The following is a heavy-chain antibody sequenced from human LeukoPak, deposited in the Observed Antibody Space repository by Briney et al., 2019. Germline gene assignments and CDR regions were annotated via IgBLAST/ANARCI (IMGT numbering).Heavy chain of an antibody. CDR3: ARGGYCSGGSCYWKAKNWFDP. CDR2: INHSGST. V-gene: IGHV4-39*07. D-gene: IGHD2-15*01. J-gene: IGHJ5*02. Sequence: SETLSLTCTVSGGSISSSSYYWGWIRQPPGKGLEWIGEINHSGSTNYNPSLKSRVTISVDTSKNQFSLKLSSVTAADTAVYYCARGGYCSGGSCYWKAKNWFDPWGQGTLVTVSS. CDR1: GGSISSSSYY.